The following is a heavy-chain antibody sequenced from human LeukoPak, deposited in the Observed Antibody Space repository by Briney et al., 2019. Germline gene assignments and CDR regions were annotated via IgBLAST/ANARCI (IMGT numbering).Heavy chain of an antibody. CDR3: ARAPAGFNSGWFGY. CDR1: GYRFTDYH. Sequence: ASVKVSCKASGYRFTDYHMHWVRQAPGQGLEWMGWINPNSGDTNYAQKFQGRVTTTRDTSISTAYMEVSRLRSDDTAVYYCARAPAGFNSGWFGYWRQGTLVTVSS. D-gene: IGHD6-19*01. CDR2: INPNSGDT. J-gene: IGHJ4*02. V-gene: IGHV1-2*02.